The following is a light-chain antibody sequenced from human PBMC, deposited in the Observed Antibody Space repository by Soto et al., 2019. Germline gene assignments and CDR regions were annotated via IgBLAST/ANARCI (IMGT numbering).Light chain of an antibody. Sequence: QSALTQPASVSGSPGQSITVSCTGTSSDVAGYNYVSWYQQHPGKAPKLMIYDVSNRPSGVSNRFSGSRSGNTASLTISGLQAEDEADYYCSSYATSTTFVFGTGTNSPS. CDR3: SSYATSTTFV. J-gene: IGLJ1*01. V-gene: IGLV2-14*03. CDR2: DVS. CDR1: SSDVAGYNY.